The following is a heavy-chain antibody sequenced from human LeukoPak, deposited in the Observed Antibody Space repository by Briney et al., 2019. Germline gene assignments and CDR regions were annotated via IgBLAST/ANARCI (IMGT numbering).Heavy chain of an antibody. Sequence: SETLSLTCTVSGGSISSSHWSWIRQPAGKGLEWIGRLHTSGTTNYNPSLKSRVTMSVDTSKSQFSLKLSSVTAADTAVYYCARVGYYDSSGNNWFDPWGQGTLVTVSS. D-gene: IGHD3-22*01. CDR1: GGSISSSH. V-gene: IGHV4-4*07. CDR2: LHTSGTT. CDR3: ARVGYYDSSGNNWFDP. J-gene: IGHJ5*02.